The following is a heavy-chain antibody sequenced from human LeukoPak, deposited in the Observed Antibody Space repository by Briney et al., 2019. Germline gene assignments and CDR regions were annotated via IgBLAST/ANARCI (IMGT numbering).Heavy chain of an antibody. CDR2: INPNSGGT. Sequence: ASVKVSCKASGGTFSSYAISWVRQAPGQGLEWMGWINPNSGGTNYAQKFQGRVTMTRDTSISTAYMELSRLRSDDTAVYYCARPLGLRFLESAGDDAFDIWGQGTMVTVSS. CDR1: GGTFSSYA. J-gene: IGHJ3*02. CDR3: ARPLGLRFLESAGDDAFDI. D-gene: IGHD3-3*01. V-gene: IGHV1-2*02.